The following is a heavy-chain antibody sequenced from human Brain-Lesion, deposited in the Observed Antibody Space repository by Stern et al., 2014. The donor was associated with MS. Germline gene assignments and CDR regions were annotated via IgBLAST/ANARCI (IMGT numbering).Heavy chain of an antibody. CDR3: ATLSPGAGGNYYRHFDY. J-gene: IGHJ4*02. V-gene: IGHV1-24*01. Sequence: VQLVESGAEVKKPGASVKVSCKVSGYTLTELSMHWVRQAPRKGLEWMGGFDSEDCETIYARKFQGRVPMTEDTSTDTAYMELSSLRSEDTAVYYCATLSPGAGGNYYRHFDYWGQGTLVTVSS. CDR2: FDSEDCET. CDR1: GYTLTELS. D-gene: IGHD1-26*01.